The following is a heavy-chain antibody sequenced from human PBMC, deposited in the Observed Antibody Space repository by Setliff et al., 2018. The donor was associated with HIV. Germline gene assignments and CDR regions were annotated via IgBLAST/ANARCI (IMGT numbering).Heavy chain of an antibody. V-gene: IGHV3-73*01. Sequence: LRLSCSASGFTFSGSAMHWVRQASGKGLEWVGRIKTKPSNYATACGASVRGRFTISRDDSQNTAYLQMNSLKIEDTAMYYCAASADGDCATTSCTNWFDPWGQGTLVTVSS. CDR1: GFTFSGSA. J-gene: IGHJ5*02. D-gene: IGHD2-2*01. CDR2: IKTKPSNYAT. CDR3: AASADGDCATTSCTNWFDP.